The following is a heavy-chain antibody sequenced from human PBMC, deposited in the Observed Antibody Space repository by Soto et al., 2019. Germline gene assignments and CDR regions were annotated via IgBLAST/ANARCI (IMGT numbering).Heavy chain of an antibody. CDR1: GGSCSGYY. CDR2: INHSGST. Sequence: PSETLSLTCAVYGGSCSGYYWSWIRQPPGKGLEWIGEINHSGSTNYNPSLKSRVTISVDTSKNQFSLKLSSVTAADTAVYYCARATGGIKYYDFWSGSPAYYYYGMDVWGQGTTVTVSS. D-gene: IGHD3-3*01. CDR3: ARATGGIKYYDFWSGSPAYYYYGMDV. V-gene: IGHV4-34*01. J-gene: IGHJ6*02.